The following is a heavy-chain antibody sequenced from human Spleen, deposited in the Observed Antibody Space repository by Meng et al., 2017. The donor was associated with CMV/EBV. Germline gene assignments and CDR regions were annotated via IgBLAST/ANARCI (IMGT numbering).Heavy chain of an antibody. CDR3: EGLNYYGSGGGWFDP. Sequence: SGSSISSSSYYWGWIRQPAGKGMEWIGSSYYSGSTYYNPSLKSRVTISVETYKNQFSLKLSSVTAADTAVYYCEGLNYYGSGGGWFDPWGQGTLVTVSS. J-gene: IGHJ5*02. CDR2: SYYSGST. D-gene: IGHD3-10*01. CDR1: GSSISSSSYY. V-gene: IGHV4-39*07.